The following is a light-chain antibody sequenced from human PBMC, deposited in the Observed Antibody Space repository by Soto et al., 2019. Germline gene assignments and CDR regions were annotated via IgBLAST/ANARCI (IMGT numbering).Light chain of an antibody. CDR1: NIGSKS. Sequence: SSELTQSPSVAVAPGETARISCVGTNIGSKSLFWYQQKAGQAPVLVIYYDTNRPSGIPERFSGSNSGNTATLTISGVEVGDEADYYCQVWDLSSGHREVFGGGTKVTVL. J-gene: IGLJ2*01. V-gene: IGLV3-21*04. CDR3: QVWDLSSGHREV. CDR2: YDT.